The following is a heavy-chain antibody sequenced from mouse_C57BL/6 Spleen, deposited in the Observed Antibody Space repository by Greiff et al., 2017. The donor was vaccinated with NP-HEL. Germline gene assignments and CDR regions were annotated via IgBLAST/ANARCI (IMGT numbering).Heavy chain of an antibody. CDR1: GYAFSSYW. V-gene: IGHV1-80*01. CDR2: IYPGDGDT. J-gene: IGHJ2*01. D-gene: IGHD2-1*01. Sequence: QVQLQQSGAELVKPGASVKISCKASGYAFSSYWMNWVKQRPGKGLEWIGQIYPGDGDTNYNGKFKGKATLTADKSSSTAYMQLSSLTSEDSAVYFCARVGGGNYYFDYWGQGTTLTVSS. CDR3: ARVGGGNYYFDY.